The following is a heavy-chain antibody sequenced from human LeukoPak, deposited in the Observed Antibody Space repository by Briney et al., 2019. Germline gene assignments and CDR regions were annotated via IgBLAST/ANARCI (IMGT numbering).Heavy chain of an antibody. J-gene: IGHJ4*02. D-gene: IGHD5-24*01. CDR2: INQDGSEK. CDR3: ARLRQRWLQFSYFDY. V-gene: IGHV3-7*01. Sequence: GRSLRLSCVASGFTFSNYWMTWFRQTPGKGLEWVGNINQDGSEKYYLDSVRGRFTISRDNAKNSLYLQMNSLRVEDTAVYYCARLRQRWLQFSYFDYWGQGTLVTVSS. CDR1: GFTFSNYW.